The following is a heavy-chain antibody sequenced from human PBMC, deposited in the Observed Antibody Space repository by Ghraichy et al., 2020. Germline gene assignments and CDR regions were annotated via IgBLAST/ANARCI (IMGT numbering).Heavy chain of an antibody. J-gene: IGHJ4*02. CDR2: ISGSGGST. CDR1: GFSFSNYA. D-gene: IGHD1-1*01. Sequence: GGSLRLSCAASGFSFSNYAMNWVRQAPGKGLEWVSSISGSGGSTYHADSVKGRFTISRDNSKNTLYLQVNSLRAEDTAVYYCEKDASTTGTACRFEYCGQGTLVTVSS. V-gene: IGHV3-23*01. CDR3: EKDASTTGTACRFEY.